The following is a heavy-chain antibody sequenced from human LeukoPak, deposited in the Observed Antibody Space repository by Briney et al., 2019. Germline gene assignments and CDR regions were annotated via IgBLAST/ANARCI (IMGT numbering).Heavy chain of an antibody. CDR3: ARGIVGATTGFDY. J-gene: IGHJ4*02. D-gene: IGHD1-26*01. CDR1: GFTFSSYG. CDR2: ISGSGGST. Sequence: GGTLRLSCAASGFTFSSYGMSWVRQAPGKGLEWVSAISGSGGSTYYADSVKGRFTISRDNSKNTLYLQMNSLRAEDTAVYYCARGIVGATTGFDYWGQGTLVTVSS. V-gene: IGHV3-23*01.